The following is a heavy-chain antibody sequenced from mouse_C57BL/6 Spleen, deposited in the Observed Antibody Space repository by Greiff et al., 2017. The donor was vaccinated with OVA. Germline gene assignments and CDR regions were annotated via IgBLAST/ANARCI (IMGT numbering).Heavy chain of an antibody. CDR3: ARSPFIFSAYYAMDV. J-gene: IGHJ4*01. Sequence: VQLQQPGAELVRPGASVKLSCKASGYTFTSYWMHWVKQRPVQGLEWIGNIDPSDSESNYNHKVKDKATLTVDKSSSTAYMQLSSLTSEDAAVYYCARSPFIFSAYYAMDVWGQGTSVTVSS. D-gene: IGHD6-2*01. CDR1: GYTFTSYW. V-gene: IGHV1-52*01. CDR2: IDPSDSES.